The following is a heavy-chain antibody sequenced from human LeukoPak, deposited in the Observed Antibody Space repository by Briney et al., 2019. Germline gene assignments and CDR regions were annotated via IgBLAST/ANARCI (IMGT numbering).Heavy chain of an antibody. CDR2: IRYDGSNK. D-gene: IGHD3-22*01. CDR3: AKDLYYYDSSGSHYFDY. J-gene: IGHJ4*02. V-gene: IGHV3-30*02. CDR1: GFTFSSYG. Sequence: GGSLRLSCAASGFTFSSYGMHWVRQAPGKGLEWVAFIRYDGSNKYYADSVKGRFTISRDNSKNTLYLQMNSLRAEDTAVYYCAKDLYYYDSSGSHYFDYWGQGTLVTDSS.